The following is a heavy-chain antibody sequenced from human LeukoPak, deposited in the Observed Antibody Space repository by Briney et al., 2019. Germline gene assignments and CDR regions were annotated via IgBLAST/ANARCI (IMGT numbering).Heavy chain of an antibody. D-gene: IGHD6-19*01. CDR1: GYTFTGYY. CDR2: INPSSGGT. Sequence: GASVKVSCKASGYTFTGYYMHWVRQAPGQGLEWMGWINPSSGGTNYAQKFQGRVTMTRDTSISTAYMELSRLRSDDTAVYYCARAREWLATYYFDYWGQGTLVTVSS. J-gene: IGHJ4*02. V-gene: IGHV1-2*02. CDR3: ARAREWLATYYFDY.